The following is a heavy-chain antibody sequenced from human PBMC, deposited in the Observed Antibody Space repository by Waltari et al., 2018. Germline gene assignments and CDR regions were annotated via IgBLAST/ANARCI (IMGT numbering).Heavy chain of an antibody. Sequence: QVQLQESGPGLVKPSETLSLTCTVSGGSISSYYWSWIRQPAGKGLEWIGRIYTSGSTNYNPSLKSRVTMSVDTSKNQFSLKLSSVTAADTAVYYCARDQLRSTIFGGLGRYYYYYMDVWGKGTTVTISS. CDR3: ARDQLRSTIFGGLGRYYYYYMDV. D-gene: IGHD3-3*01. CDR2: IYTSGST. CDR1: GGSISSYY. J-gene: IGHJ6*03. V-gene: IGHV4-4*07.